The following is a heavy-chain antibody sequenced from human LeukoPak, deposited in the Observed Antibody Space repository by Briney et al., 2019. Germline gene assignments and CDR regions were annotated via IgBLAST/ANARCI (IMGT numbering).Heavy chain of an antibody. J-gene: IGHJ4*02. V-gene: IGHV5-51*01. CDR1: GDSFTSYW. D-gene: IGHD1-14*01. Sequence: GESLKISCKGSGDSFTSYWIAWVRQMPGKGLEWMGIIYPGDSDTRYSPSFQGQVTIAADKSISTAYLQWSSLKASDTAIYYCARRAYNREYFEYWGQGTLVIVSS. CDR2: IYPGDSDT. CDR3: ARRAYNREYFEY.